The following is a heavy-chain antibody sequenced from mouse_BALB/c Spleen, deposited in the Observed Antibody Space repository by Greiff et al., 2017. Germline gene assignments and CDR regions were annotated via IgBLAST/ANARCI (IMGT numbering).Heavy chain of an antibody. CDR2: ISSGGST. CDR1: GFTFSSYA. Sequence: EVMLVESGGGLVKPGGSLKLSCAASGFTFSSYAMSWVRQTPEKRLEWVASISSGGSTYYPDSVKGRFTISRDNARNILYLQMSSLRSEDTAMYYCAREVLGSCDGVDYWGQGTSVTVSA. V-gene: IGHV5-6-5*01. J-gene: IGHJ4*01. D-gene: IGHD2-3*01. CDR3: AREVLGSCDGVDY.